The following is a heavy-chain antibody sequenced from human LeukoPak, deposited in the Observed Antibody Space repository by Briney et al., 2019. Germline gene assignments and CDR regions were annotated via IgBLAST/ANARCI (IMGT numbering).Heavy chain of an antibody. CDR1: GFTFDDYG. D-gene: IGHD3-22*01. J-gene: IGHJ4*02. CDR3: ARVARDSSGYYYFDY. Sequence: GGSLRLSCAASGFTFDDYGMSWVRQAPGKGLEWVSGINWNGGTTGYADSMKGRFTISRDNAKNSLYLQMNSLRAEDTALYHCARVARDSSGYYYFDYWGQGTLVTVSS. CDR2: INWNGGTT. V-gene: IGHV3-20*01.